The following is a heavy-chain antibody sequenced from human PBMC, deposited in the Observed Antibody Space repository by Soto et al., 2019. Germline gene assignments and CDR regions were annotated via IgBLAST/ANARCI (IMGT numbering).Heavy chain of an antibody. CDR1: GFTFSNAW. CDR2: IKSKTDGGTT. D-gene: IGHD1-26*01. CDR3: TTVIVGATRRFDY. V-gene: IGHV3-15*01. J-gene: IGHJ4*02. Sequence: EVQLVESGGGLVKPGGSLRLSCAASGFTFSNAWMSWVRQAPGKGLEWVGRIKSKTDGGTTDYAAPVKGRFTISRDDSKNTLYLQMNSLKTEDTAVYYWTTVIVGATRRFDYWGQGTLVTVSS.